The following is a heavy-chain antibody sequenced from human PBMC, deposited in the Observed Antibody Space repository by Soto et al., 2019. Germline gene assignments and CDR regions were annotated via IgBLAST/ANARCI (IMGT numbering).Heavy chain of an antibody. V-gene: IGHV1-8*01. D-gene: IGHD6-25*01. Sequence: QVQLVQSGAEVKKPGASVKVSCKASGYTFTTYDINWVRQAPGRGLEWMGWMNPYTGKAGYAQKFQGRVTMTRDNSISTAYLELSGLRSDDTAVYYCARRKERSGPNYFDYWGQGTLVTVSS. J-gene: IGHJ4*02. CDR2: MNPYTGKA. CDR1: GYTFTTYD. CDR3: ARRKERSGPNYFDY.